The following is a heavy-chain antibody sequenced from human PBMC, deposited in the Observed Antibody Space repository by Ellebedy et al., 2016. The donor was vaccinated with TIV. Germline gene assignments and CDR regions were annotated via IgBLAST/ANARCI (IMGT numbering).Heavy chain of an antibody. J-gene: IGHJ4*02. D-gene: IGHD3-22*01. Sequence: GGSLRLSXAASGFTFSGYAMSWVHQAPGKGLEWVSSISGGGRKTYYADSVKGRFTISRDNSKNTLYLQMNSLRAEDTAIYYCAKRIATVGYYDSSGALDYWGQGTLVTVSS. V-gene: IGHV3-23*01. CDR2: ISGGGRKT. CDR1: GFTFSGYA. CDR3: AKRIATVGYYDSSGALDY.